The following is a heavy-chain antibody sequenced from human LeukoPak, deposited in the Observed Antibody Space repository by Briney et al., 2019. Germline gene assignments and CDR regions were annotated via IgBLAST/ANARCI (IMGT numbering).Heavy chain of an antibody. Sequence: PGGSLRLSCAASGFTVSSNYMNWVRQAPGKGLEWVSVIYIGGSTYYADSLKGRFTISRDNSKNTLFLQMNSLRAEDTAVYYCARGLAGATIGGYWGQGTLVTVSS. CDR2: IYIGGST. V-gene: IGHV3-53*01. J-gene: IGHJ4*02. CDR3: ARGLAGATIGGY. D-gene: IGHD1-26*01. CDR1: GFTVSSNY.